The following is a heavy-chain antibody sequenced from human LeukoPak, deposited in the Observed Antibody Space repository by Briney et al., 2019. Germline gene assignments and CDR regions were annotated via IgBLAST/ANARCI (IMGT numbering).Heavy chain of an antibody. V-gene: IGHV3-23*01. CDR2: LIASGSTT. Sequence: GGSLILSCAASGFAFSKYAMSWVRQAPGKGLEWVSSLIASGSTTYYADSVKGRFTISRDNSKNTVHLQMDSLRAEDSAVYYCAKNAGYSYGLYYFDYWGQGTLVTVSS. J-gene: IGHJ4*02. CDR1: GFAFSKYA. CDR3: AKNAGYSYGLYYFDY. D-gene: IGHD5-18*01.